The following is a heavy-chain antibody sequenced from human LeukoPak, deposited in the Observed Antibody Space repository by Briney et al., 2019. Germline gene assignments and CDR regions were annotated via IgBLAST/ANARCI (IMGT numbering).Heavy chain of an antibody. CDR1: GFTFSSYA. CDR2: ISGSGGST. D-gene: IGHD3-3*01. Sequence: PGGSLRLSCAASGFTFSSYAMSWVRQAPGKGLEWVSAISGSGGSTYYADSVKGRFTISRDNSKNTLYLQMNSLRAEDTAVYYCAKANLRICGVGTYFDYWGQGTLVTVSS. J-gene: IGHJ4*02. V-gene: IGHV3-23*01. CDR3: AKANLRICGVGTYFDY.